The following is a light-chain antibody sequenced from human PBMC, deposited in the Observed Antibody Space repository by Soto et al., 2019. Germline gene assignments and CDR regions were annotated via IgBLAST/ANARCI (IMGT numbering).Light chain of an antibody. Sequence: EIVLTQSPGTLSLSPGARATLSCRASQSFRSNYLAWYQQRPGQAPRLLIYGVSTRASGIPDRFSGSVSGTDFTLTISRLEPEDSAVYYCQQDDRIPGFTFGGGTKVEI. CDR3: QQDDRIPGFT. V-gene: IGKV3-20*01. CDR1: QSFRSNY. CDR2: GVS. J-gene: IGKJ4*01.